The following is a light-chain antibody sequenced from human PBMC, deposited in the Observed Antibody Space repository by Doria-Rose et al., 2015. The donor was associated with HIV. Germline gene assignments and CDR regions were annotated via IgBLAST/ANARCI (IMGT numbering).Light chain of an antibody. V-gene: IGKV1-27*01. CDR1: QDINNF. CDR2: AAS. J-gene: IGKJ4*01. CDR3: QKYNSAPLT. Sequence: YPSSLSASVGDRVTITSRASQDINNFLAWYQQKPGKLPKLLIYAASTLHSGVPSRFSGSGSGTDFTLTISSLQPEDVATYYCQKYNSAPLTFGGGTRVEIK.